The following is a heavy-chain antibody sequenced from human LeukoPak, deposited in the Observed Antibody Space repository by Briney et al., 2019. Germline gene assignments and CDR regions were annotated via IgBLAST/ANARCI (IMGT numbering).Heavy chain of an antibody. D-gene: IGHD6-19*01. CDR1: GYTFTSYG. CDR3: ASQSSGWYYFDY. J-gene: IGHJ4*02. V-gene: IGHV1-18*01. CDR2: ISAYNGNT. Sequence: ASVKVSCKASGYTFTSYGISWVRQAPGQGLEWMGWISAYNGNTNYAQKLQGRVTMTTDTSTSTAYMELRSLRSDDTAVYYCASQSSGWYYFDYWGQGTLVTVSS.